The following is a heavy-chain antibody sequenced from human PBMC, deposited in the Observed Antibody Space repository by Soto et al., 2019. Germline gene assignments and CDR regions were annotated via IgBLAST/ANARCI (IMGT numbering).Heavy chain of an antibody. Sequence: ASVKVSCKASGYTFTSYGIHWVRQAPGQRLEWMGWINAANGDTKYSPKFQGRVTITRDTSASTAYMELSSLRSEDTAVCYCVRRHVSATGIDWFDPWGQGTLVTVSS. J-gene: IGHJ5*02. CDR2: INAANGDT. CDR1: GYTFTSYG. D-gene: IGHD6-13*01. CDR3: VRRHVSATGIDWFDP. V-gene: IGHV1-3*01.